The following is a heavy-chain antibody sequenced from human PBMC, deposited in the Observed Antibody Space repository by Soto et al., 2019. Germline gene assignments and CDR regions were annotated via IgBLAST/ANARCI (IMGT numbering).Heavy chain of an antibody. Sequence: ASVKVSCKASGYTFTSYYMHWVRQAPGQGLEWMGIINPSGGSTSYAQEFQGRVTMTRDTSTSTVYMELSSLRSEDTAVYYCARSFKDIVATTRIYYYYGMDVWGQGTTVTVSS. CDR1: GYTFTSYY. CDR2: INPSGGST. J-gene: IGHJ6*02. V-gene: IGHV1-46*01. D-gene: IGHD5-12*01. CDR3: ARSFKDIVATTRIYYYYGMDV.